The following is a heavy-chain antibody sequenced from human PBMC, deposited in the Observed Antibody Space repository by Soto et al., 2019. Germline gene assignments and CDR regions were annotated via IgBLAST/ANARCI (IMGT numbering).Heavy chain of an antibody. CDR3: AKRCSGSSSMGCFDY. Sequence: EVQLLESGGGLVQPGGSLRLSCAASGFTFSSYAMSWVRQAPGKGLEWVSSLSGDSSDRYYADYVMGRFTISRDYSKNKLFMQMNSMIAEDTAVYYCAKRCSGSSSMGCFDYWGQGTLVTVS. V-gene: IGHV3-23*01. J-gene: IGHJ4*02. D-gene: IGHD6-6*01. CDR1: GFTFSSYA. CDR2: LSGDSSDR.